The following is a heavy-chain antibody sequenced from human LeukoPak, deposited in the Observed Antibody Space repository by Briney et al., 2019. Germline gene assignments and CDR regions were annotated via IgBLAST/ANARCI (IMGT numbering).Heavy chain of an antibody. J-gene: IGHJ5*02. CDR3: AKMLTMIVVVITSSWFDP. Sequence: GGSLRLSCVASGFTFSSYAMSWVRQAPGKGLEWVSAISGSGGSTYYADSVKGRFTISRDNSKNTLYLQMNSLRAEDTAVYYCAKMLTMIVVVITSSWFDPWGQGTLVTVSS. CDR2: ISGSGGST. D-gene: IGHD3-22*01. CDR1: GFTFSSYA. V-gene: IGHV3-23*01.